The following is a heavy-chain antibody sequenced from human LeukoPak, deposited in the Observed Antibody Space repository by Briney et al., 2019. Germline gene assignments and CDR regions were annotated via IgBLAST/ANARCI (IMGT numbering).Heavy chain of an antibody. CDR2: IRGGEIST. V-gene: IGHV3-23*01. CDR3: AKLGTYDSRGYYFLFDS. D-gene: IGHD3-22*01. Sequence: PGGSLRLSCAASGFTFSDYAMGWVRRAPGEGLEGVSDIRGGEISTYYADSVRGRFTISRDNSRNTLSLQMNSLGAQDTAVYYCAKLGTYDSRGYYFLFDSWGRGTRVTVSS. J-gene: IGHJ4*02. CDR1: GFTFSDYA.